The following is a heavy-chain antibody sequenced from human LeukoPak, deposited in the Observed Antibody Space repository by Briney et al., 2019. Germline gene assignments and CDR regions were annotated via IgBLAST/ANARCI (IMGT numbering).Heavy chain of an antibody. CDR2: ISYDGSNK. Sequence: PGGSLRLSCAASGFTFSSYGMHWVRQAPGKGLEGVAVISYDGSNKYYADSVKGRFTISRDNSKNTLYLQMNSLRAEDTAVYYCAKDHRYLGYCSGGSCYEYFQHWGQGTLVTVSS. V-gene: IGHV3-33*05. J-gene: IGHJ1*01. CDR1: GFTFSSYG. CDR3: AKDHRYLGYCSGGSCYEYFQH. D-gene: IGHD2-15*01.